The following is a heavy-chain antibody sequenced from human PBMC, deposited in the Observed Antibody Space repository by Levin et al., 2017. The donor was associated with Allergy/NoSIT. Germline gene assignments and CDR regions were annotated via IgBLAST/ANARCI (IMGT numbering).Heavy chain of an antibody. CDR2: IYYSGST. V-gene: IGHV4-59*08. CDR1: GGSIRGYY. J-gene: IGHJ6*02. CDR3: ARLPGSSWYVESMDV. Sequence: LSQTLSLPCTVSGGSIRGYYWSWIRQPPGKGLEWIGYIYYSGSTNYSPSLKSRVTISVDTSKNQFSLKLSSVTAADTAVYYCARLPGSSWYVESMDVWGQGTTVTVSS. D-gene: IGHD6-13*01.